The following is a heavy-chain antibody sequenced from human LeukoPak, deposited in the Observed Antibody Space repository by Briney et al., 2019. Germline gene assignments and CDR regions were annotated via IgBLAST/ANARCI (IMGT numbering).Heavy chain of an antibody. CDR2: IYGGGST. D-gene: IGHD3-22*01. J-gene: IGHJ4*02. Sequence: PGGSLRLSCAASGFTVSNNFMSWVRQAPGKGLEWVSVIYGGGSTYYAESVKGRFTISRDNSESTLYLQMKSLRAEDTAVYYCAAPFDSSDYNYGAYWGQGTLVTVSS. CDR1: GFTVSNNF. V-gene: IGHV3-53*01. CDR3: AAPFDSSDYNYGAY.